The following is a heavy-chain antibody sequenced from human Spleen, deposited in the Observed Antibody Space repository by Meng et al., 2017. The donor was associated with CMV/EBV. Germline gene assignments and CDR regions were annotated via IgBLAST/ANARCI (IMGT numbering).Heavy chain of an antibody. D-gene: IGHD3-22*01. CDR1: GFTFSNYW. J-gene: IGHJ5*02. Sequence: ASGFTFSNYWMRWGRQAPGEGLEWLATIRQDGREKLYVDSVRGRFTISRDNAKKSLYLEMNSLTVEDTAVYYCAREGFGSGYWFDPWGQGTLVTVSS. CDR3: AREGFGSGYWFDP. V-gene: IGHV3-7*01. CDR2: IRQDGREK.